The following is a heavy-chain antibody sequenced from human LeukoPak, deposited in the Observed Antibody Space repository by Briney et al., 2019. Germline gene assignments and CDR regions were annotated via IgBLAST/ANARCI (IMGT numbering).Heavy chain of an antibody. CDR1: GFTFDDYT. D-gene: IGHD3-10*01. CDR2: ISWDGGST. CDR3: AKDIRPFMVRGYLVDY. V-gene: IGHV3-43*01. Sequence: GGSLRLSCAASGFTFDDYTMHWVRQAPGKGLEWVSLISWDGGSTYYADSVKGRFTISRDNSKNSLYLQMNSLRTEDTALYYCAKDIRPFMVRGYLVDYWAQGTLVTVSS. J-gene: IGHJ4*02.